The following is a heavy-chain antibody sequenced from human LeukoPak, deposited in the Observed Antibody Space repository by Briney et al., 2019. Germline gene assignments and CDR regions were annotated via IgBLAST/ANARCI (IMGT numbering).Heavy chain of an antibody. CDR2: IYTSEST. J-gene: IGHJ3*02. CDR1: GGSISSYY. V-gene: IGHV4-4*07. CDR3: ARGGRDAFDI. Sequence: SETLSLTCTVSGGSISSYYWSWLRQPAGKGLECIGRIYTSESTNYNPSLKSRVTMSVDTSKDQFSLKLSSVTAADTAVYYCARGGRDAFDIWGQGTMVTVSS.